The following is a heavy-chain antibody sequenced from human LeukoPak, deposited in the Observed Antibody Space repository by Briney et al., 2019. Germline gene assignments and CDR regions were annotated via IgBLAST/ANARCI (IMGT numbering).Heavy chain of an antibody. CDR3: ARDRMTTVTSV. CDR2: INPSGGST. CDR1: GYTFTGYY. D-gene: IGHD4-17*01. Sequence: ASVKVSCKASGYTFTGYYMHWVRQAPGQGLEWMGIINPSGGSTSYAQKFQGRVTMTRDMSTSTVYMELSSLRSEDTAVYYCARDRMTTVTSVWGKGTTVTISS. V-gene: IGHV1-46*01. J-gene: IGHJ6*04.